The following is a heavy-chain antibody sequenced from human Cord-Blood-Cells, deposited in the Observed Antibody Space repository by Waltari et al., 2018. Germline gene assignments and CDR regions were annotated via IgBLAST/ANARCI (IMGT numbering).Heavy chain of an antibody. CDR3: ARIDVAAAGNGGY. V-gene: IGHV4-38-2*01. CDR1: GYSISSGYY. D-gene: IGHD6-13*01. J-gene: IGHJ4*02. CDR2: IYHSGRT. Sequence: QVQLQESGPGLVKPSETLSLTCAVSGYSISSGYYWCWIRQPPGKGLEWIGSIYHSGRTYYNPSLKSRVTISVDTSKNQFSLKLSSVTAADTAVYYCARIDVAAAGNGGYWGQGTLVTVSS.